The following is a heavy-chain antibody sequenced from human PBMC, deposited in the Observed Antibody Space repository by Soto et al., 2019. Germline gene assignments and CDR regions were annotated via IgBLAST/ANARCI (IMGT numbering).Heavy chain of an antibody. Sequence: KTLRASVKVSCKASGGTFSSYTISWVRQAPGQGLEWMGRIIPILGIANYAQKFQGRVTITADKSTSTAYMELSSLRSEDTAVYYCARDLLRPVVVPAAMAPVDYWGQGTLVTVSS. CDR3: ARDLLRPVVVPAAMAPVDY. CDR2: IIPILGIA. V-gene: IGHV1-69*04. D-gene: IGHD2-2*01. CDR1: GGTFSSYT. J-gene: IGHJ4*02.